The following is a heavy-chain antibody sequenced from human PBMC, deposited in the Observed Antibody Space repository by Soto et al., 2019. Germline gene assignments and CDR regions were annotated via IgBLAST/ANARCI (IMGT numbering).Heavy chain of an antibody. D-gene: IGHD3-22*01. V-gene: IGHV4-4*02. Sequence: QVQLQESGPGLVKPSGTLSLNCAVSGASVTSNYWWSWVRQPPGKGLESIGEIYHSGSTTYNPSLKSRVTVSLDKSKNQFSLRLSSVTAADTAIYFCASLRDISSYFTWGQGTLVTVSS. CDR1: GASVTSNYW. CDR2: IYHSGST. CDR3: ASLRDISSYFT. J-gene: IGHJ5*02.